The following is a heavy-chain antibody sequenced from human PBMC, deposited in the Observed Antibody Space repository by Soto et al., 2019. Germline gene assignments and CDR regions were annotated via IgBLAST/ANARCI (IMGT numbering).Heavy chain of an antibody. J-gene: IGHJ3*02. Sequence: GESLKISCAASGFTFSGSAMHWVRQASGKGLEWVGRIRSKANSYATAYAASVKGRFTISRDDSKNTAYLQMNSLKTEDTAVYYCTRLGFGLHAFDIWGQGTMVTVSS. CDR3: TRLGFGLHAFDI. CDR2: IRSKANSYAT. V-gene: IGHV3-73*01. CDR1: GFTFSGSA. D-gene: IGHD3-10*01.